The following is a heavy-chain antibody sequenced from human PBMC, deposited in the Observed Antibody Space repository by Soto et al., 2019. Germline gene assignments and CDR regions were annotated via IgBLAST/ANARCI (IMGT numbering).Heavy chain of an antibody. CDR1: GFIFSSYG. Sequence: GGSLRLSCAASGFIFSSYGMHWVRQAPGKGLEWVSYISSSSSTIFYADSVKGRFTISRDSAKNSLYLQMNSVRGEDTAVYFCARVIGHFGDYRDAFDKWGRGTMVTVSS. CDR2: ISSSSSTI. CDR3: ARVIGHFGDYRDAFDK. V-gene: IGHV3-48*01. J-gene: IGHJ3*02. D-gene: IGHD4-17*01.